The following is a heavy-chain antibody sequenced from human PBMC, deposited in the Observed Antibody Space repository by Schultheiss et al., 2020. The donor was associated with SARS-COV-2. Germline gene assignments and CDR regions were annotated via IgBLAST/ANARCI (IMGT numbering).Heavy chain of an antibody. D-gene: IGHD2/OR15-2a*01. CDR3: TLGTTFYWYFDL. Sequence: GGSLRLSCAASGFTFSGSAMHWVRQASGKGLEWVGRIRSKANSYATAYAASVKGRFTISRDDSKNTAYLQMNSLKTEDTAVYYCTLGTTFYWYFDLWGRGTLVTVSS. CDR1: GFTFSGSA. CDR2: IRSKANSYAT. V-gene: IGHV3-73*01. J-gene: IGHJ2*01.